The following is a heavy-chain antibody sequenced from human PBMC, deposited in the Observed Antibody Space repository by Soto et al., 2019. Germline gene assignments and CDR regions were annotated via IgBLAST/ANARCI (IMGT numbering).Heavy chain of an antibody. Sequence: GGSLRLSCAASGFTFSSYAMHWVRQAPGKGLEWVAVISYDGSNKYYADSVKGRFTISRDNSKNTLYLQMNSLRAEDTAVYYCARDRELTNATYYYYGMDVWGQGTTVTVYS. CDR3: ARDRELTNATYYYYGMDV. CDR2: ISYDGSNK. CDR1: GFTFSSYA. V-gene: IGHV3-30-3*01. D-gene: IGHD4-17*01. J-gene: IGHJ6*02.